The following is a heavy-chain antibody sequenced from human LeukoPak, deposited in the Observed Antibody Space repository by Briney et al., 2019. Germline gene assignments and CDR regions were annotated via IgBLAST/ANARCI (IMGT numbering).Heavy chain of an antibody. CDR3: ATNLIRFDY. CDR1: GGSISTSSYY. Sequence: PSETLSLTCTVSGGSISTSSYYWGWVRQPPGKGLEWIGNIFYSGSTYYSPSLKSRVTISLDTSRNQFSLKLNSVTAADTAVYYCATNLIRFDYWGQGTLVTVSS. D-gene: IGHD2-8*01. V-gene: IGHV4-39*01. CDR2: IFYSGST. J-gene: IGHJ4*02.